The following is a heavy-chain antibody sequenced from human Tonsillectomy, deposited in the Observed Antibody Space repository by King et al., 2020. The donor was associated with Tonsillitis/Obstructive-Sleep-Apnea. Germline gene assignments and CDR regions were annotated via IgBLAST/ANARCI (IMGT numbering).Heavy chain of an antibody. CDR1: GFSLSTTGVG. Sequence: ITLKESGPTRVKPTQTLTLTCTFSGFSLSTTGVGVGWIRQPPGKALEWLAVIYWDDDKRYSPSLKSRLTITKDTSRNQVVLTMTNMDPVDTATYFCAHRLRQSGNWDNGALDIWGQGTMVTVSS. V-gene: IGHV2-5*02. CDR2: IYWDDDK. D-gene: IGHD4-17*01. J-gene: IGHJ3*02. CDR3: AHRLRQSGNWDNGALDI.